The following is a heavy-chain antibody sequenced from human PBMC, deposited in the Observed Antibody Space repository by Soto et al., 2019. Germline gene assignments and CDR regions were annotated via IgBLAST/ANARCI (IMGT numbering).Heavy chain of an antibody. CDR1: GGSISSGGYY. D-gene: IGHD4-17*01. CDR3: ARVSKDGYDYYGMDV. V-gene: IGHV4-31*03. J-gene: IGHJ6*02. Sequence: PSETLSLTCTVSGGSISSGGYYWSWIRQHPGKGLEWIGYIYYSGSTYYNPSLKSRVTISVDTSKNQFSLKLSSVTAADTAVYYFARVSKDGYDYYGMDVWGQGTTVTVSS. CDR2: IYYSGST.